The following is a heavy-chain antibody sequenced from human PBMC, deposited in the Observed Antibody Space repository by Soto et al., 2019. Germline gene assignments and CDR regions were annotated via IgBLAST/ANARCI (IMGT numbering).Heavy chain of an antibody. CDR3: ARDSQDSSGYRGYPFDY. CDR2: IWYDGSNK. V-gene: IGHV3-33*01. Sequence: GGSLRLSCAASGFTFSSYGMHWVRQAPGKGLEWVAVIWYDGSNKYYADSVKGRFTISRDNSKNTLYLQMNSLRAEDTAVYYCARDSQDSSGYRGYPFDYWGQGTLVTVSS. D-gene: IGHD3-22*01. CDR1: GFTFSSYG. J-gene: IGHJ4*02.